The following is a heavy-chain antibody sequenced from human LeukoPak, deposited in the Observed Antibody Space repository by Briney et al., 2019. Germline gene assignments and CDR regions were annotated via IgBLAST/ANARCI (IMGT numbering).Heavy chain of an antibody. D-gene: IGHD5-18*01. CDR1: GLTFSSYS. Sequence: PGGSLRLSCAASGLTFSSYSMNWVRQAPGKGLEWVSSISSSSSYIDYADSVKGRFTISRDNSKNTLYLQMNSLRAEDTAVYYCARSDPYSYGLDYWGQGTLVTVSS. CDR2: ISSSSSYI. V-gene: IGHV3-21*04. CDR3: ARSDPYSYGLDY. J-gene: IGHJ4*02.